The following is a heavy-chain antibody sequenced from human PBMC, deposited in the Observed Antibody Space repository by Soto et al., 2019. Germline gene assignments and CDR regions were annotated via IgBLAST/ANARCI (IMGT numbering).Heavy chain of an antibody. CDR3: ARDLHGTYYYDS. Sequence: PSQTLSLTCDISGDSFSSTSSILNWIRQSPSRGLEWLGRTYYRSKWHTDYAVSVRGRITINPDTPKNQFFLQLSSVTPDDTAVYFCARDLHGTYYYDSWGQGTLVTVSS. CDR2: TYYRSKWHT. J-gene: IGHJ4*02. V-gene: IGHV6-1*01. D-gene: IGHD1-1*01. CDR1: GDSFSSTSSI.